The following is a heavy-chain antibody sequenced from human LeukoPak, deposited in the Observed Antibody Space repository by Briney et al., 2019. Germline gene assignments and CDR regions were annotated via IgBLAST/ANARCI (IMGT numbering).Heavy chain of an antibody. CDR2: INPSGGST. J-gene: IGHJ4*02. V-gene: IGHV1-46*01. CDR1: GYTFTSYY. D-gene: IGHD2-2*01. CDR3: ALDGIVVVPAAPTGGWDY. Sequence: ASVKVSCKASGYTFTSYYMHWVRQAPGQGLEWMGIINPSGGSTSYAQKFQGRVTMTRDTSTSTVYMELSSLRSEDTAVYYCALDGIVVVPAAPTGGWDYWGQGTLVTVSS.